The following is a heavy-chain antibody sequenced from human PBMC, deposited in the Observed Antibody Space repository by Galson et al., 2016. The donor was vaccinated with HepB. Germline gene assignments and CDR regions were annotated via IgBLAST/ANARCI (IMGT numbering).Heavy chain of an antibody. D-gene: IGHD5-18*01. V-gene: IGHV1-58*01. Sequence: SVKVSCKASGLTFTTSAVQWVRQARGQRLEWIGWIAGVSGNTNYAQKFQERVTITRDMSKTTVYMELSNLRSEDTAVYYCAADLFKRRYSSMDVWGQGTTVTVSS. J-gene: IGHJ6*02. CDR2: IAGVSGNT. CDR1: GLTFTTSA. CDR3: AADLFKRRYSSMDV.